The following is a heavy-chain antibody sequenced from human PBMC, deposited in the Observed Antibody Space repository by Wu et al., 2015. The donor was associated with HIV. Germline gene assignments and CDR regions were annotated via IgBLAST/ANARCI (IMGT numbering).Heavy chain of an antibody. Sequence: QVQLVQSGAEVKKPGSSVKVSCKASGGTFSNYAISWVRQAPGQGLEWMGGIIPIFGTANYAQKFQGRVTITADESTSTAYMELSSLRSEDTAVYYCATRPLQGVGATTSEFDPWGQGTLVTVSS. V-gene: IGHV1-69*13. CDR2: IIPIFGTA. CDR3: ATRPLQGVGATTSEFDP. CDR1: GGTFSNYA. D-gene: IGHD1-26*01. J-gene: IGHJ5*02.